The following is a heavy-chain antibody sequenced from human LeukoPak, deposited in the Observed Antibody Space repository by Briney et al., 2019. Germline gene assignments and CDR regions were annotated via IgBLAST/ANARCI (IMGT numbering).Heavy chain of an antibody. D-gene: IGHD4-11*01. Sequence: GGSLRLSCAASGFTFSSYWMSWVRQAPGKGLEWVANIKQDGSEKYYVDSVKGRFTISRDNAKNSLYLQMNSLRAEDTAVYYCAKTVTTRRRYHYYYMDVWGKGTTVTVSS. CDR2: IKQDGSEK. CDR3: AKTVTTRRRYHYYYMDV. V-gene: IGHV3-7*01. CDR1: GFTFSSYW. J-gene: IGHJ6*03.